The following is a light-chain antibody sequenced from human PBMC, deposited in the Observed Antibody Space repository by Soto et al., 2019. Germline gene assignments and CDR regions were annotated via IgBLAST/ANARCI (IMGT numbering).Light chain of an antibody. J-gene: IGLJ2*01. CDR3: TSYASSSTPVV. V-gene: IGLV2-14*03. Sequence: QSVLTQPASVSGSPGQSITISCTGTSSDIGGYKYVSWYQHHPGTAPKLMIYDVTNRPSGVSNRFSGSKSGNTASLTISGLQAEDGGDYYCTSYASSSTPVVFGGGTKLTVL. CDR2: DVT. CDR1: SSDIGGYKY.